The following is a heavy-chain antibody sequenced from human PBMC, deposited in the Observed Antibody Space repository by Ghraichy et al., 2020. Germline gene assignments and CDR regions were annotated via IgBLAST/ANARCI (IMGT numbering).Heavy chain of an antibody. CDR1: GGSISSYY. D-gene: IGHD3-10*01. CDR2: IYYSGST. Sequence: ESLNISCTVSGGSISSYYWTWIRQPPGKGLVWIGYIYYSGSTNYNPSLKSRVTISVDTSKNQFSLKLSSVTAADTAVYYCARHGYYYGSGSYYYFDYWGQGTLVTVSS. V-gene: IGHV4-59*08. CDR3: ARHGYYYGSGSYYYFDY. J-gene: IGHJ4*02.